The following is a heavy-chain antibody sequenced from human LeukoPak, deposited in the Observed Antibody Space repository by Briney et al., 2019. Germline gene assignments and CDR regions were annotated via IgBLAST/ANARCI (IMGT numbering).Heavy chain of an antibody. CDR1: GFTFSGYP. CDR3: VRDLGGRSGH. CDR2: ISYDGSNK. J-gene: IGHJ4*02. V-gene: IGHV3-30*09. Sequence: GKSLRLSCAASGFTFSGYPIHWVRQAPGKGLEWVAVISYDGSNKYYADSVKGRFAISRDNSKNTLYLQMNSLRAEDTAVYYCVRDLGGRSGHWGQGTLVTVSS. D-gene: IGHD1-26*01.